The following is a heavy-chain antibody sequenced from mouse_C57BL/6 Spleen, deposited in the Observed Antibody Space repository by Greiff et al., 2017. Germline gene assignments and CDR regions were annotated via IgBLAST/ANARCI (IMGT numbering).Heavy chain of an antibody. Sequence: EVQRVESGGGLVKPGGSLKLSCAASGFTFSDSGMHWVRQAPEKGLEWVAYISSGSSTIYYADTVKGRFTISRDNDKNTLFLQMTSLRSEDTAMYDCARGPSYYYAMDYWGQGTSVTVSS. J-gene: IGHJ4*01. CDR2: ISSGSSTI. CDR1: GFTFSDSG. V-gene: IGHV5-17*01. CDR3: ARGPSYYYAMDY. D-gene: IGHD1-2*01.